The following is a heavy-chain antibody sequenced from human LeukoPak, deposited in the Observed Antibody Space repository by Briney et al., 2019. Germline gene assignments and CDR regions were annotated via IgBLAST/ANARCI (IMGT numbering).Heavy chain of an antibody. J-gene: IGHJ4*02. V-gene: IGHV3-23*01. D-gene: IGHD6-13*01. CDR1: GFTFSPYA. Sequence: GGSLRLSCAASGFTFSPYAMSWVRQAPGKGLEWVSSIGASHTAFYADSVKGRFTISRDNSKNTLYLQMNSLRADDTAVYYCARGRGIALWGQGTLVTVSS. CDR3: ARGRGIAL. CDR2: IGASHTA.